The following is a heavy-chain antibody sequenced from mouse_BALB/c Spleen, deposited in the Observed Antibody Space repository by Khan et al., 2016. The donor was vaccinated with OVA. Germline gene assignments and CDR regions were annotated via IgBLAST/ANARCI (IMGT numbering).Heavy chain of an antibody. D-gene: IGHD1-1*01. Sequence: EVKLVESGGDLVKPGGSLKLSCAASGFTFSTYGMSWVRQAPDKRLEWVATVSTGGSYTYYPDRVKGRFTISRDNAKNTLYLQMSGLRSEDTAMLYCTRLAYYYDSEGFAYWGQGTLVTVSA. J-gene: IGHJ3*01. V-gene: IGHV5-6*01. CDR3: TRLAYYYDSEGFAY. CDR2: VSTGGSYT. CDR1: GFTFSTYG.